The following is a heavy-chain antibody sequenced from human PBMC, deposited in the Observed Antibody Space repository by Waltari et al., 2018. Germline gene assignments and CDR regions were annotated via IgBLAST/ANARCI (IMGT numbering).Heavy chain of an antibody. D-gene: IGHD1-1*01. V-gene: IGHV3-66*02. Sequence: EVQLVESGGGLVQPGGSLRLSCAASRFTVTNNYMSWVRQAPGKGLEWVSVIYSVGSTYYADSVKGRFTISRDNSKNTVYLQMNSLRDEDTAVYYCARSTGTWPSYFDYWGQGTLVTVSS. CDR3: ARSTGTWPSYFDY. CDR1: RFTVTNNY. J-gene: IGHJ4*02. CDR2: IYSVGST.